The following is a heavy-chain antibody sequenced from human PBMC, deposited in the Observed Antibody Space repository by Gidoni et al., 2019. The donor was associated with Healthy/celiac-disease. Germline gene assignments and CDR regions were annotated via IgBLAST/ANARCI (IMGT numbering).Heavy chain of an antibody. CDR3: ARVDRDGWGSSWYGRLGWLGMDV. V-gene: IGHV3-11*01. J-gene: IGHJ6*02. Sequence: QVQLVESGGGLVTPGGPLRLSCAASGFTFSDYYMRWIRQAPGKGLEWVSYISSSGSTIYYADSVKGRFTISRDNAKNSLYLQMNSLRAEDTAVYYCARVDRDGWGSSWYGRLGWLGMDVWGQGTTVTASS. CDR1: GFTFSDYY. D-gene: IGHD6-13*01. CDR2: ISSSGSTI.